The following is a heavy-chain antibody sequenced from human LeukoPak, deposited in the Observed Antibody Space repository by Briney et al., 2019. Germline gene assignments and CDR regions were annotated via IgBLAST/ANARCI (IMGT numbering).Heavy chain of an antibody. CDR3: ARGLPLLYGSMRNYYYYGMDV. J-gene: IGHJ6*02. D-gene: IGHD3-10*01. CDR2: IDHSGST. Sequence: SETLSLTCAVYGGSFSGYYWSWIRQPPGKGLEWIGEIDHSGSTNYNPSLKSRVTISVDTSKNQFSLKLNSVTAADTAVYFCARGLPLLYGSMRNYYYYGMDVWGQGTTVTVSS. CDR1: GGSFSGYY. V-gene: IGHV4-34*01.